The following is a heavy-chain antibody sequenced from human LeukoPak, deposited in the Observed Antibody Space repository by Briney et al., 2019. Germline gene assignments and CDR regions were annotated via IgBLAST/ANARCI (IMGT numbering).Heavy chain of an antibody. CDR3: AREGGTIEIGEFDD. CDR1: GLTFTFSTSG. J-gene: IGHJ4*02. V-gene: IGHV3-30*02. Sequence: GGSLRLSCAASGLTFTFSTSGIHWVRQAPGKGLEWVAFIQYDGSEKYYADSVKGRCTTSRDNSKNTVYLQMNSLTGEDTAIYYCAREGGTIEIGEFDDWGQGTLVTVSS. CDR2: IQYDGSEK. D-gene: IGHD3-16*02.